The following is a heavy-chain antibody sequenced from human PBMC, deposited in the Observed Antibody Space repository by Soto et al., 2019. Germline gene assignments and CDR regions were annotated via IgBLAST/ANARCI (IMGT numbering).Heavy chain of an antibody. J-gene: IGHJ1*01. V-gene: IGHV1-18*04. CDR2: ISAYNGNT. CDR1: GYTFTSYG. Sequence: QVQLVQSGAEVKKPGASVKVSCKAAGYTFTSYGISWVRQAPGQGLEWMGWISAYNGNTNYAQKLQGRVTMTTDTSTSTAYMELRSLRSDDTAVYYCAIGEWGGTPAEYFQHWGQGTLVTVSS. D-gene: IGHD2-15*01. CDR3: AIGEWGGTPAEYFQH.